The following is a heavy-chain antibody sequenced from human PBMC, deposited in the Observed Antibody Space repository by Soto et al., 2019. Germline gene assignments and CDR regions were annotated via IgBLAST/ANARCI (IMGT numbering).Heavy chain of an antibody. V-gene: IGHV4-59*12. CDR1: NGSISGFY. CDR2: IHYSGRT. Sequence: WETLSLTGSVSNGSISGFYWTWIRQPPGKILEWIGYIHYSGRTDYNPSLTSRATMSVDTSKNQFSLNLKSITAADTAVYYCVRVGVGIGNHFDSWGRGTLVTVSS. CDR3: VRVGVGIGNHFDS. D-gene: IGHD1-26*01. J-gene: IGHJ4*02.